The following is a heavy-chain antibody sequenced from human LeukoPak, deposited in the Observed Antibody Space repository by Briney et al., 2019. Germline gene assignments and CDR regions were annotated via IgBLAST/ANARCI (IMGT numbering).Heavy chain of an antibody. CDR1: GFTFSSYW. V-gene: IGHV3-7*04. Sequence: GGSLRLSCAASGFTFSSYWMSWVRQAPGKGLEWVANIKQDGSEKYYVDSVKGRFTISRDNAKNSLYLQMNSLGAEDAAVYYCARGRYCSSTSCRFDYWGQGTLVTVSS. D-gene: IGHD2-2*01. J-gene: IGHJ4*02. CDR3: ARGRYCSSTSCRFDY. CDR2: IKQDGSEK.